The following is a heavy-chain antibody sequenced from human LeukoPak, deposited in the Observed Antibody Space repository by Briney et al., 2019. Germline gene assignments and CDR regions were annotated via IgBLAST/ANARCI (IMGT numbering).Heavy chain of an antibody. CDR2: TYSDNT. CDR1: EFSVGSNY. V-gene: IGHV3-53*01. CDR3: ARRAGAYPHPYDY. Sequence: GGSLRLSCAASEFSVGSNYMTWVRQAPGKGLEWVSFTYSDNTHYSDSVKGRFTISRDNSKNTLYLQMNSLRAEDTAVYYCARRAGAYPHPYDYWGQGTLVTVSS. J-gene: IGHJ4*02. D-gene: IGHD3-16*01.